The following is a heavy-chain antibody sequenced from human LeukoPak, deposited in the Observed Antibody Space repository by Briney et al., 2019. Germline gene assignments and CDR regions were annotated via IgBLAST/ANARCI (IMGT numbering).Heavy chain of an antibody. CDR1: GFTVSSSY. Sequence: GGSLRLSCAASGFTVSSSYMTWVRRAPGRGLEWVSVIYRGGSRYYADSVKGRFTISRDNSKNTLYLQMNSLRAEDTALYYCARDTSGSYSSPYSGQGTLVTASS. D-gene: IGHD6-19*01. CDR2: IYRGGSR. CDR3: ARDTSGSYSSPY. J-gene: IGHJ4*02. V-gene: IGHV3-53*01.